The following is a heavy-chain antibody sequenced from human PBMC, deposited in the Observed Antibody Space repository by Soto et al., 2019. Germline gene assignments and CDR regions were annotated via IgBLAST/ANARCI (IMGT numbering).Heavy chain of an antibody. CDR2: IYYSGST. D-gene: IGHD2-21*02. Sequence: QVQLQESGPGLVKPSQTLSLTCTVSGGSISSGGYYWSWIRQHPGKGLEWIGYIYYSGSTYYNPSLPSRVTISVDTSKNQFSLKLSSVTAADTAVYYCARVCGGDCHYGMDVWGQGTTVTVSS. CDR3: ARVCGGDCHYGMDV. V-gene: IGHV4-31*03. J-gene: IGHJ6*02. CDR1: GGSISSGGYY.